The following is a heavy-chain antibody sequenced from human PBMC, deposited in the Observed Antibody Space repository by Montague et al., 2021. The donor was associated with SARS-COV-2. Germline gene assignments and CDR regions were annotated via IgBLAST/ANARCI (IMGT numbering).Heavy chain of an antibody. J-gene: IGHJ4*02. V-gene: IGHV4-38-2*01. CDR1: GDSITNNYY. Sequence: SETLSLTCAVSGDSITNNYYWGWIRQPPGKGLEWIGTIYRSGTTYYNPSLKSRVTISVDTSNNQFSLKLTSVTAADTAVYYCAGRHSVASNRAFDYWGQGTLVTVSS. CDR3: AGRHSVASNRAFDY. CDR2: IYRSGTT. D-gene: IGHD2-21*01.